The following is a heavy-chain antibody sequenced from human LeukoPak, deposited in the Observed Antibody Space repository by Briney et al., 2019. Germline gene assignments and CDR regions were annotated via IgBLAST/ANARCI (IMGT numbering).Heavy chain of an antibody. CDR1: GGSISSGGYS. CDR3: ATRGVTTVTTFDY. Sequence: SQTLSLTCAVSGGSISSGGYSWSWIRQPPGKGLEWIGYIYHSGSTYYNPSLKSRVTISVDTSKNQFSLKLSSVTAADTAVYYCATRGVTTVTTFDYWGQGTLVTVSS. D-gene: IGHD4-17*01. J-gene: IGHJ4*02. CDR2: IYHSGST. V-gene: IGHV4-30-2*03.